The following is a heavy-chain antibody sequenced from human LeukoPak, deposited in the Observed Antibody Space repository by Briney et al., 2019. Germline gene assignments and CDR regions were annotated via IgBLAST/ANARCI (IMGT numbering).Heavy chain of an antibody. CDR2: INTNTGNP. D-gene: IGHD6-19*01. Sequence: ASVKVPCKASGYTFTSYAMNWVRQAPGQGLEWMGWINTNTGNPTYAQGFTGRFVFSLDTSVSTAYLQISSLKAEDTAVYYCARDLYSSGWTGAFDIWGQGTMVTVSS. J-gene: IGHJ3*02. CDR3: ARDLYSSGWTGAFDI. CDR1: GYTFTSYA. V-gene: IGHV7-4-1*02.